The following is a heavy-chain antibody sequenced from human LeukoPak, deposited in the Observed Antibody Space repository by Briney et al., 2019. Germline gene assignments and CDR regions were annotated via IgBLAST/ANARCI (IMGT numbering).Heavy chain of an antibody. D-gene: IGHD3-22*01. Sequence: TGGSLRLSCAASGFTFSSYAMSWVRQAPGKGLEWVSAISGRGGSTYYADSVKGRFTISRDNSKNTLYLQMNSLRAEDTAVYYCAKDRDYYDSSGGFDYWGQGTLVTVSS. CDR3: AKDRDYYDSSGGFDY. CDR2: ISGRGGST. CDR1: GFTFSSYA. J-gene: IGHJ4*02. V-gene: IGHV3-23*01.